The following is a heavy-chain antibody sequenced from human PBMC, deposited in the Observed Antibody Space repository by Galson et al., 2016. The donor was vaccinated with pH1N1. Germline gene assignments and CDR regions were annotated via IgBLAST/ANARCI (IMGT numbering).Heavy chain of an antibody. J-gene: IGHJ6*02. V-gene: IGHV1-69*13. CDR2: ISTLFGTA. CDR1: GGIFNSHT. Sequence: SVKVSCKASGGIFNSHTISWVRQAPGQGLEWMGRISTLFGTANYAQNFMGRVTISADASTGTAYMKLTNLTSQDTAVYFCAREGANYYGSDGMDVWGQGTTVTVSS. CDR3: AREGANYYGSDGMDV. D-gene: IGHD3-10*01.